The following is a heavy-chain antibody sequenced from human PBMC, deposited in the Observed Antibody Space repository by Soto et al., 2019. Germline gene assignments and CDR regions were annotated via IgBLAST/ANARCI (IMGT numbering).Heavy chain of an antibody. J-gene: IGHJ4*02. D-gene: IGHD3-9*01. V-gene: IGHV1-18*01. Sequence: EASVKVSCKASGYTFTSYGISWVRQAPGQGLEWMGWISAYNGNTNYAQKLQGRVTMTTDTSTSTAYMELRSLRSDDTAVYYCARVSYDILAGSHYLDYWGQGTLVTVSS. CDR3: ARVSYDILAGSHYLDY. CDR1: GYTFTSYG. CDR2: ISAYNGNT.